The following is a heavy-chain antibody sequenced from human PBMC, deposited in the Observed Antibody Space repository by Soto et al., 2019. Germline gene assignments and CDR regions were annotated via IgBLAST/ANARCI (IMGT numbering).Heavy chain of an antibody. Sequence: GGSLRLSCAASGFTVSSNYMSWVRQAPGKGLEWVSVIYSGGSTYYADSVKGRFTISRDNSKNTLYLQMNSLRAEDTAVYYCARDTEGYLYYRDKGTLGTVSS. J-gene: IGHJ4*02. CDR1: GFTVSSNY. CDR3: ARDTEGYLYY. V-gene: IGHV3-53*01. CDR2: IYSGGST.